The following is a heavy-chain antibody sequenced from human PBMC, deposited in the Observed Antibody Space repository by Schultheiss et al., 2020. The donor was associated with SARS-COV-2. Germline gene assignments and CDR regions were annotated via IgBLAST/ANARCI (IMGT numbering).Heavy chain of an antibody. J-gene: IGHJ6*02. CDR1: GGSISSGGYY. Sequence: SETLSLTCTVSGGSISSGGYYWSWIRQPAGKGLEWIGRIYTSGSTNYNPSLKSRVTISVDTSKNQFSLKLSSVTAADTAVYYCARRRAIVVVVAATRGGMDVWGQGTTVTVSS. D-gene: IGHD2-15*01. CDR2: IYTSGST. V-gene: IGHV4-61*02. CDR3: ARRRAIVVVVAATRGGMDV.